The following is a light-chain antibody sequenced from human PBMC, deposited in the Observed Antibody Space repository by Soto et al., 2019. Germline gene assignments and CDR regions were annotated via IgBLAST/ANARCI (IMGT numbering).Light chain of an antibody. Sequence: EMVLTQSPGTLSLSPGERATLSCRASQSVSSSYLAWYQQKPGQAPRLLIYGASSRATEIPDRFSGSGSGTDFTLTISRLEPEDFAVYYCQQYGSSPYTFGQGTKLEIK. CDR3: QQYGSSPYT. V-gene: IGKV3-20*01. CDR2: GAS. CDR1: QSVSSSY. J-gene: IGKJ2*01.